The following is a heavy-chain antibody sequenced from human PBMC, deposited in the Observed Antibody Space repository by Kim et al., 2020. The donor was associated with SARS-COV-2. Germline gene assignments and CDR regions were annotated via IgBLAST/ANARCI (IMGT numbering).Heavy chain of an antibody. J-gene: IGHJ4*02. CDR3: AIDLVYYYGSGSYSGFDY. Sequence: KGRVTISRDNSKNTLYLQMNSLRAEDTAVYYCAIDLVYYYGSGSYSGFDYWGQGTLVTVSS. D-gene: IGHD3-10*01. V-gene: IGHV3-23*01.